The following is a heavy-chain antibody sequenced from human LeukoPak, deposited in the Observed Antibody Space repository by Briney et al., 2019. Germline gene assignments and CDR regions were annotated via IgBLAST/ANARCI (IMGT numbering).Heavy chain of an antibody. V-gene: IGHV3-66*01. D-gene: IGHD3-10*01. CDR1: GFTVSSNY. CDR3: AKETGVGSGSYNTCLDY. Sequence: PGGSLRLSCAASGFTVSSNYMSWVRQAPGKGLEWVSVIYSGGSTYYADSVKGRFTISRDNSKNTLYLQMNSLRAEDTAVYYCAKETGVGSGSYNTCLDYWGQGTLVTVSS. CDR2: IYSGGST. J-gene: IGHJ4*02.